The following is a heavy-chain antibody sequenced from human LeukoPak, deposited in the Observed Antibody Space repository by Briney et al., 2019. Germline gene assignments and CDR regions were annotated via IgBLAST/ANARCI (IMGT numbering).Heavy chain of an antibody. CDR1: GFTFSRYG. Sequence: PGRSLRLSCEASGFTFSRYGMHWVRQAPGRGLEWVAIIPYDGSHQYYADSVKGRFTISRDNSRSTLYLQMNSLRPEDTAIYYCAREGYYGSGSPPSLYFDYWGQGTLVTVSS. J-gene: IGHJ4*02. CDR2: IPYDGSHQ. V-gene: IGHV3-30*03. D-gene: IGHD3-10*01. CDR3: AREGYYGSGSPPSLYFDY.